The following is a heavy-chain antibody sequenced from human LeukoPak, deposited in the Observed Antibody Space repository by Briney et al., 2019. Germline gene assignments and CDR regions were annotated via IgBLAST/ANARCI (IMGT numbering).Heavy chain of an antibody. Sequence: PGGSLRLSCAASGFTFDTHAMSWVRQAPGKGLEWVSGINGNGASTYHSDSVKGRFTISRDNSKNTLYLQMSTLRAEDTAVYYCAKDQGYSYYYLDYWGQGTLVTVSS. D-gene: IGHD5-18*01. J-gene: IGHJ4*02. CDR3: AKDQGYSYYYLDY. CDR1: GFTFDTHA. V-gene: IGHV3-23*01. CDR2: INGNGAST.